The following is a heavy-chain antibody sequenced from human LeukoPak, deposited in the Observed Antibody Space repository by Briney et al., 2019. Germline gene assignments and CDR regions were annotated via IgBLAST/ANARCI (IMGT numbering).Heavy chain of an antibody. Sequence: PSETLSLTCTVSGYSISSGSYWGWIRQPPGKGLEWIGSIYHSGSTYYNPSLNSRVTISVDTSKNQFSLKLSSVTAADTAVYYCARDRRGFDWFDYWGQGTLVTVSS. V-gene: IGHV4-38-2*02. CDR1: GYSISSGSY. J-gene: IGHJ5*01. CDR2: IYHSGST. CDR3: ARDRRGFDWFDY. D-gene: IGHD3-10*01.